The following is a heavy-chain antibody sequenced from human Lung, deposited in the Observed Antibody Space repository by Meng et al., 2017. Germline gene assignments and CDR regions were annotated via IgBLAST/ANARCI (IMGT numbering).Heavy chain of an antibody. CDR2: IYYSGST. D-gene: IGHD3-10*01. Sequence: SDTLSLTCTVSGGPISSGGYYWGWIRQHPGKGLEWIGYIYYSGSTYYNPSLKSRVTISVDTSKNQFSLKLSSVTAADTAVYYCARDRRWFGELLSWFDPWGQGTLVTVSS. CDR3: ARDRRWFGELLSWFDP. V-gene: IGHV4-31*03. CDR1: GGPISSGGYY. J-gene: IGHJ5*02.